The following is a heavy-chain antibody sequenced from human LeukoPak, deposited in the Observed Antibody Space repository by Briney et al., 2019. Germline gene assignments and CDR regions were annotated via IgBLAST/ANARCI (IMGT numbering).Heavy chain of an antibody. V-gene: IGHV3-7*05. CDR2: IKQDGSEK. CDR1: TFTFSNAW. CDR3: ARDRGFRVVATPY. J-gene: IGHJ4*02. D-gene: IGHD5-12*01. Sequence: GGSLRLSCAASTFTFSNAWMSWVRQAPGKGLEWVANIKQDGSEKYYVDSVKGRFTISRDNAKNSLYLQMNSLRAEDTAVYYCARDRGFRVVATPYWGQGTLVTVSS.